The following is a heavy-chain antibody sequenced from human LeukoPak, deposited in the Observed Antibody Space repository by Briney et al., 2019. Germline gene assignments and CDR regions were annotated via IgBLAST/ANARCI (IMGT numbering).Heavy chain of an antibody. V-gene: IGHV3-9*01. CDR1: GFTFDDYA. Sequence: PGGSLRLSCAAPGFTFDDYAMHWVRQAPGKGLEWVSGISWNSGSIGYADSVKGRFTISRDNAKNSLYLQMNSLRAEDTALYYCAKDIEAAAGYFDYWGQGTLVTVSS. CDR3: AKDIEAAAGYFDY. D-gene: IGHD6-13*01. CDR2: ISWNSGSI. J-gene: IGHJ4*02.